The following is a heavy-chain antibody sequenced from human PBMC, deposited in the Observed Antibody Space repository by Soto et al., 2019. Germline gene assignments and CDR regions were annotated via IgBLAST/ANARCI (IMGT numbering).Heavy chain of an antibody. V-gene: IGHV4-59*08. Sequence: SETLSLTCTVSGGSISSYYWSWIRQPPGKGLEWIGYIYYSGSTNYNPSLKSRVTISVDTSKNQFSLKLSSVTAADTAVYYCARHTSGTWIKDILTGYPYYFDYWGQGTLVTVSS. J-gene: IGHJ4*02. CDR3: ARHTSGTWIKDILTGYPYYFDY. CDR2: IYYSGST. D-gene: IGHD3-9*01. CDR1: GGSISSYY.